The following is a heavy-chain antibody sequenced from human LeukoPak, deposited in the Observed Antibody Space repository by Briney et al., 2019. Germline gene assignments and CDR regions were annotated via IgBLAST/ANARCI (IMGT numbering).Heavy chain of an antibody. J-gene: IGHJ6*02. Sequence: SVKVSCKASGGTFSRYAISWVRQAPEQGLEWMGGIIPIFGTANYAQKFQGRVTITADESTSTAYMELSSLRSEDTAVYYCAGRAVPAAIDYYYYGMDVWGQGTTVTVSS. CDR2: IIPIFGTA. CDR3: AGRAVPAAIDYYYYGMDV. CDR1: GGTFSRYA. V-gene: IGHV1-69*13. D-gene: IGHD2-2*02.